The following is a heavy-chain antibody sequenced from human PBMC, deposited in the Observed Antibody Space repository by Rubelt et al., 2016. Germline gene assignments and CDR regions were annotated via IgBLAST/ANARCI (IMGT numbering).Heavy chain of an antibody. V-gene: IGHV3-30*03. CDR2: TSHDGTNK. CDR3: ARIARGWPDYYYMDV. J-gene: IGHJ6*03. CDR1: GFTFSSHG. Sequence: GGGVVQPGRSLRLSCAASGFTFSSHGMHWVRQAPGKGLEWVAVTSHDGTNKFYGDSVKGRFTISRDNSKNTLYLQMNNLRVDDTAVYFCARIARGWPDYYYMDVWGKGTTVTVSS. D-gene: IGHD2-21*01.